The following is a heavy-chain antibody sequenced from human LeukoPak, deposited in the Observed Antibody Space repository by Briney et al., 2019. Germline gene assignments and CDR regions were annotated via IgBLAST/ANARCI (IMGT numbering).Heavy chain of an antibody. D-gene: IGHD6-6*01. Sequence: SQTLSLTCAISGDSFSSDSAAWNWIRQSPSRGLEWLGRTYYRSKWYNDYAVSVKSRITINPDTSKNQFSLQLNSVTPEDTAVYYCARDLAYSSSNPFDYWGQGTLVTVSS. V-gene: IGHV6-1*01. CDR3: ARDLAYSSSNPFDY. J-gene: IGHJ4*02. CDR2: TYYRSKWYN. CDR1: GDSFSSDSAA.